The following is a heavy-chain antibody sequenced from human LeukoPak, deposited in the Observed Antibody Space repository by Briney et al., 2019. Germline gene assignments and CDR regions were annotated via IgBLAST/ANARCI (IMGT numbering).Heavy chain of an antibody. CDR2: MSPNSGNT. CDR3: ARLKGIVGATNSDY. V-gene: IGHV1-8*01. CDR1: RYTFSNYD. D-gene: IGHD1-26*01. J-gene: IGHJ4*02. Sequence: ASVKVSCKASRYTFSNYDINWVRQATGQGLEWMGWMSPNSGNTGYAQKFQGRVTMTRNTSISTAYRELSRLRSDDTAVYYCARLKGIVGATNSDYWGQGTLVTVSS.